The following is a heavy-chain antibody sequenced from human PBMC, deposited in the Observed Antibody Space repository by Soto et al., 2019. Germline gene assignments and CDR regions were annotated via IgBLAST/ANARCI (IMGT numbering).Heavy chain of an antibody. CDR2: IYYSGST. CDR1: GGSISSYY. CDR3: ARETAYSSSSDYFDY. D-gene: IGHD6-6*01. Sequence: SETLSLTCTVSGGSISSYYWSWIRQPPGKGLEWIGYIYYSGSTNYNPSLKSRVTISVDTSKNQFSLKLSSVTAADTAVYYCARETAYSSSSDYFDYWGQGILVTVSS. V-gene: IGHV4-59*01. J-gene: IGHJ4*02.